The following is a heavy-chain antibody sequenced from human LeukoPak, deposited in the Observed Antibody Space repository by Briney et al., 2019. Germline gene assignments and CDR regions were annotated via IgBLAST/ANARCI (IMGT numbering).Heavy chain of an antibody. CDR1: GGSISSGGYS. CDR3: ARSTYYYDSSGYS. Sequence: SETLSLTCAVSGGSISSGGYSWSWIRQPPGKGLEWIGYIYHSGSTYYNPSLKSRVTISVDRSKNQFSLKLSSVTAADTAVYYCARSTYYYDSSGYSWGQGTLVTVSS. J-gene: IGHJ5*02. CDR2: IYHSGST. D-gene: IGHD3-22*01. V-gene: IGHV4-30-2*01.